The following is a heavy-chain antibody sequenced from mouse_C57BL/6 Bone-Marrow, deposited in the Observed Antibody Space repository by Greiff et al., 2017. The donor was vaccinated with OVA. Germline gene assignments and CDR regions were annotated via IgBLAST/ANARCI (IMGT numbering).Heavy chain of an antibody. V-gene: IGHV1-82*01. CDR2: IYPGDGDT. Sequence: VKVVESGPELVKPGASVKISCKASGYAFSSSWMNWVKQRPGKGLEWIGRIYPGDGDTNYNGKFKGKATLTADKSSSTAYMQLSSLTSEDSAVYFCESHEDGYYASYFDYGGRGTTLTVTS. D-gene: IGHD2-3*01. CDR1: GYAFSSSW. CDR3: ESHEDGYYASYFDY. J-gene: IGHJ2*01.